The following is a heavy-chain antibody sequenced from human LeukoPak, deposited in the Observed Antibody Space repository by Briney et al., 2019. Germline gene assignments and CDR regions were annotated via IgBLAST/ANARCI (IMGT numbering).Heavy chain of an antibody. V-gene: IGHV3-43*02. D-gene: IGHD3-22*01. CDR1: GFTFDDYA. Sequence: GGSLRLSCAASGFTFDDYAMHWVRQAPGKGLEWVSLISGEGGSTYYADSVKGRFTISRDNSKNSLYLQMNSLRTEDTALYYCAKDSSLYYYDSSGYSHAFDIWGQGTMVTVSS. CDR2: ISGEGGST. J-gene: IGHJ3*02. CDR3: AKDSSLYYYDSSGYSHAFDI.